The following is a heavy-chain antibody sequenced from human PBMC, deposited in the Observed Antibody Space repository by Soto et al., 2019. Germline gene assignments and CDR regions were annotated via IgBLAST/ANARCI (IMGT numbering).Heavy chain of an antibody. V-gene: IGHV4-38-2*02. Sequence: SETLSLTCAVSGYSISSGYYWGWIRQPPGKGLEWIGSIYHSGSTYYNPSLKSRVTISVDTSKNQFSLKLSSVTAADTAVYYCAREAKEFLESYSRRHNWLDPWGQGPLVTVSS. CDR1: GYSISSGYY. CDR2: IYHSGST. J-gene: IGHJ5*02. CDR3: AREAKEFLESYSRRHNWLDP. D-gene: IGHD3-3*01.